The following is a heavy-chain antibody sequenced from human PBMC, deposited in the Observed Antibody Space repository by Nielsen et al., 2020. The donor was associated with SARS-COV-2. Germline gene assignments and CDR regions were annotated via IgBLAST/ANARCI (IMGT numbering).Heavy chain of an antibody. Sequence: SETLSLTCTVSGGSISSSSYYWGWIRQPPGKGLEWIGSIYYSGSTYYNPSLKSRVTISVDTSKNQFSLKLSSVTAADTAVYYCARRPLRPVGPWYFDLWGRGTLVTVSS. J-gene: IGHJ2*01. CDR1: GGSISSSSYY. V-gene: IGHV4-39*01. D-gene: IGHD1-26*01. CDR3: ARRPLRPVGPWYFDL. CDR2: IYYSGST.